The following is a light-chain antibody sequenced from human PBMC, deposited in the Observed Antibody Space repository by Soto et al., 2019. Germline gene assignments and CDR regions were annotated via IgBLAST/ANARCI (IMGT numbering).Light chain of an antibody. CDR1: QSVRSN. CDR2: GAS. Sequence: EIVMTQSPATLSASPGERATLSCRASQSVRSNLAWYQQKPGQAPRLLIYGASSRATGIPDRFSGSGSGTDFTLTISRLEPEDFAVYYCQQYGSSPPSITFGQGTRLEI. J-gene: IGKJ5*01. CDR3: QQYGSSPPSIT. V-gene: IGKV3-20*01.